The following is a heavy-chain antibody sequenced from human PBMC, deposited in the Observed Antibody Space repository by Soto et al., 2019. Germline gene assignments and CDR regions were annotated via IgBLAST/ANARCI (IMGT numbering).Heavy chain of an antibody. CDR2: ITPRFSTT. V-gene: IGHV1-69*01. D-gene: IGHD2-21*01. CDR1: GDTFRNYA. J-gene: IGHJ5*02. CDR3: AGVEIVETKMISAWFDP. Sequence: QVLLVQSGAEAKKPGSSVKVSCKASGDTFRNYAITWVRQAPGQGLEWMGGITPRFSTTTYAEKFQGRVTITADESSNTAYMEMRSLRAEDTAHYYCAGVEIVETKMISAWFDPWGQGTLVTVSS.